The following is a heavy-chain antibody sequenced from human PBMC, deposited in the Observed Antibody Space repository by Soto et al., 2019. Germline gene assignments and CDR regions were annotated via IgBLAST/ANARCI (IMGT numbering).Heavy chain of an antibody. D-gene: IGHD6-13*01. CDR1: GNTFTTYG. CDR2: ISAYNGNT. V-gene: IGHV1-18*01. Sequence: QVQLVQSGAEVKKPGASVKVSCKASGNTFTTYGTSWLRRAPGQGLGWMGWISAYNGNTNYAQKLQGRVTMTTDTSTSTAYMELRSLRSDDTAVYYCARSIAAAVDFDYWGQGTLVTVSS. J-gene: IGHJ4*02. CDR3: ARSIAAAVDFDY.